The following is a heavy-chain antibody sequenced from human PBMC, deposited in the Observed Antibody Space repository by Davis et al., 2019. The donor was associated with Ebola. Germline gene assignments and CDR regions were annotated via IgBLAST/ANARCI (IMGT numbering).Heavy chain of an antibody. CDR2: IYYSGST. Sequence: SETLSLTCTVSGGSISSSSYYWGWIRQPPGKGLEWIGSIYYSGSTYYNPSLKSRATISVDTSKNQFSLKLSSVTAADTAVYYCARIDGYYYGMDVWGQGTTVTVSS. V-gene: IGHV4-39*01. CDR3: ARIDGYYYGMDV. CDR1: GGSISSSSYY. D-gene: IGHD5-24*01. J-gene: IGHJ6*02.